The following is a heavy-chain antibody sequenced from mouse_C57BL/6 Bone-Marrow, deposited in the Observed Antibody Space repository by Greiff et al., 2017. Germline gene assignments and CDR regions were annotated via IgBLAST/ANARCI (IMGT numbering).Heavy chain of an antibody. Sequence: QVQLKQSGAELVRPGASVKLSCKASGYTFTDYYINWVKQRPGQGLEWIARIYPGSGNTYYNEKFKGKATLTAEKSSSTAYMQRSSLTSEDSAVYFCARRGSSGTFDYWGQGTTLTVSS. CDR1: GYTFTDYY. CDR3: ARRGSSGTFDY. J-gene: IGHJ2*01. V-gene: IGHV1-76*01. CDR2: IYPGSGNT. D-gene: IGHD3-2*02.